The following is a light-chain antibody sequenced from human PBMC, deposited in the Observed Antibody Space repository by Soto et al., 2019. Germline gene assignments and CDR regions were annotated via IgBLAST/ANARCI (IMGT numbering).Light chain of an antibody. CDR1: QGITSW. Sequence: DIQMTQSPSSVSASVGDRVTITCRASQGITSWLAWYQQKPGRAPKLLIYAASSLQSGVPSRFXXXXXXXXXXXXXXSLQPEDFATYFCQQTSSFPLTFGGGTKVEIK. CDR3: QQTSSFPLT. CDR2: AAS. V-gene: IGKV1-12*01. J-gene: IGKJ4*01.